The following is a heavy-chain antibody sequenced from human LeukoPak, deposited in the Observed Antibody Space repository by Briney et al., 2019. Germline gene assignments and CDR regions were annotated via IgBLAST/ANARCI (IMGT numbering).Heavy chain of an antibody. V-gene: IGHV4-34*01. D-gene: IGHD4-23*01. CDR1: GGSFRGYY. CDR3: ARDRDGGNDY. Sequence: TSETLSLTCAVYGGSFRGYYWSWIRQPPGKGLEWIGEINHSGSTNYNPSLKSRVTISVDTSKNQSSLKLSSVTAADTAVYYCARDRDGGNDYWGQGTLVTVSS. CDR2: INHSGST. J-gene: IGHJ4*02.